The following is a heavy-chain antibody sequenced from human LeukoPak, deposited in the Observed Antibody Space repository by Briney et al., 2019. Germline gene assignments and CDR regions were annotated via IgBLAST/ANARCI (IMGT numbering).Heavy chain of an antibody. V-gene: IGHV3-64*01. D-gene: IGHD2-2*02. J-gene: IGHJ5*02. Sequence: GGSLRLSCAASGFTFSSYAMHWVRQAPGKGLEYVSAISSNGGSTYYANSVKGRFTISRDNSKNTLYLQMGSLRAEDMAVYYCARDRTVVPAAIRSPVSVWFDLWGQGTLVTVSS. CDR2: ISSNGGST. CDR3: ARDRTVVPAAIRSPVSVWFDL. CDR1: GFTFSSYA.